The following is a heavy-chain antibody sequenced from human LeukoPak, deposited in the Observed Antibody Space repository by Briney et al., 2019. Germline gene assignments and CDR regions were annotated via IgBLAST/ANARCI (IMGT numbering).Heavy chain of an antibody. V-gene: IGHV4-34*01. J-gene: IGHJ5*02. CDR3: ARRGIVVVPAAMGWFDP. CDR1: GGSFSGYY. D-gene: IGHD2-2*01. CDR2: INHSGST. Sequence: PSETLSLTCAVYGGSFSGYYWSWIRQPPGKGLEWIGEINHSGSTNYNPSLKSRVTISVDTSKNQFSLKLSSVTAADTAVYYCARRGIVVVPAAMGWFDPWGQGTLVTVSS.